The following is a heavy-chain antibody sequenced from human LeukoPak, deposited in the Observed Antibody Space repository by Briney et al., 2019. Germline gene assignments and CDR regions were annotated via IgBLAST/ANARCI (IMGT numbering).Heavy chain of an antibody. CDR2: IKPDGTEK. Sequence: GGSLRLPCAASGFTFSKSWMSWARQAPGKGLECVANIKPDGTEKYYVDSVKGRFTISRDNAKNSLYLQMDSPRAEDTAVYYCASGNYFDYWGQGTLVTVSS. V-gene: IGHV3-7*01. CDR3: ASGNYFDY. J-gene: IGHJ4*02. D-gene: IGHD1-26*01. CDR1: GFTFSKSW.